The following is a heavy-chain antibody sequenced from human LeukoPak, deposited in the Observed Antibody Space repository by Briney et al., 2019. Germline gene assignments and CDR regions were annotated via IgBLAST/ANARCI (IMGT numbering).Heavy chain of an antibody. Sequence: SETLSLTCAVSVGSISSGCYSWSWIRQPPGKGLEWIGYIYHNGSTYYNPSLKSRVTISVDRSKNQFSLKLSSVTAADTAVYYCARGRTQYDFWSGYYSAWFDPWGQETLVTVSS. CDR2: IYHNGST. D-gene: IGHD3-3*01. CDR1: VGSISSGCYS. CDR3: ARGRTQYDFWSGYYSAWFDP. V-gene: IGHV4-30-2*01. J-gene: IGHJ5*02.